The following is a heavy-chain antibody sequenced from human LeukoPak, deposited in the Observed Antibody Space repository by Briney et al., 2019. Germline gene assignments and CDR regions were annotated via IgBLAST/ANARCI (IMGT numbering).Heavy chain of an antibody. CDR1: GGSINSYY. D-gene: IGHD2-2*01. CDR3: ARWYCSSDTCYHMDV. J-gene: IGHJ6*03. V-gene: IGHV4-59*01. Sequence: SETLFLTCTVSGGSINSYYWSWIRQPPGEGLEWIGYIYYSGSTSYNPSLKSRVTMSLDTSKNQLSLKLSSVTAADTAVYYCARWYCSSDTCYHMDVWGKGTTVTVSS. CDR2: IYYSGST.